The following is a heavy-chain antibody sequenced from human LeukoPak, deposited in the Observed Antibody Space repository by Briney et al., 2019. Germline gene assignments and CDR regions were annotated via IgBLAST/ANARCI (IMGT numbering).Heavy chain of an antibody. CDR1: GFTFDDYA. CDR3: AKDILTGYPFGAFDI. J-gene: IGHJ3*02. V-gene: IGHV3-9*01. D-gene: IGHD3-9*01. Sequence: GGSLRLSYAASGFTFDDYAMHWVRQAPGKGLEWVSGISWNSGSIGYADSVKGRFTISRDNAKNSLYLQMNSLRAEDTALYYCAKDILTGYPFGAFDIWGQGTMVTVSS. CDR2: ISWNSGSI.